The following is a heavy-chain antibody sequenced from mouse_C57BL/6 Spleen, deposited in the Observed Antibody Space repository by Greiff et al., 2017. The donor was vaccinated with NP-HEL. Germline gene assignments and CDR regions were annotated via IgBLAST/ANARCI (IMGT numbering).Heavy chain of an antibody. CDR3: ARSDDAVMGYYAMDY. CDR1: GYTFTSYW. Sequence: QVQLQQPGAELVKPGASVKMSCKASGYTFTSYWITWVKQRPGQGLEWIGDIYPGSGSTNYNEKFKSKATLTVDTSSSTAYMQLSSLTSEDSAVYYCARSDDAVMGYYAMDYWGQGTSVTVSS. D-gene: IGHD2-3*01. J-gene: IGHJ4*01. CDR2: IYPGSGST. V-gene: IGHV1-55*01.